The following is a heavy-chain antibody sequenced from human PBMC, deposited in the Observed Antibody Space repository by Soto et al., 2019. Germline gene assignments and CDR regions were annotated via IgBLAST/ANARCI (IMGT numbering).Heavy chain of an antibody. V-gene: IGHV3-23*01. CDR2: ISGSGGST. CDR3: AKLPITMVRGGPWAYYYYMDV. Sequence: EVQLLESGGGLVQPGGSLRLSCAASGFTFSSYAMSWVRQAPGKGLEWVSAISGSGGSTYYADSVKGRFTISRDNSKNTLYLQMNSLRAEDTAVYYCAKLPITMVRGGPWAYYYYMDVWGKGTTVTVSS. D-gene: IGHD3-10*01. CDR1: GFTFSSYA. J-gene: IGHJ6*03.